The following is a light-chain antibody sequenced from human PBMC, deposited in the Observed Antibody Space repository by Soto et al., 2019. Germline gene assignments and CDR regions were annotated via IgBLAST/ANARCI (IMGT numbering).Light chain of an antibody. V-gene: IGKV3-15*01. CDR2: GAS. CDR3: QQYNNWPPMYT. CDR1: QSISTR. J-gene: IGKJ2*01. Sequence: EIVMTQSPATLSMSPGERATLSCRASQSISTRLAWYQQKPGQAPRLLIYGASTRATGIPARFSGSGSGTELPLTINRLQSEDFAVYYCQQYNNWPPMYTFGQGTKLEI.